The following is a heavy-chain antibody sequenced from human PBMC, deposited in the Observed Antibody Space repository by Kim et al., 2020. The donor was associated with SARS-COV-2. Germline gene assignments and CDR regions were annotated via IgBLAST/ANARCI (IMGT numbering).Heavy chain of an antibody. Sequence: GGSLRLSCAASGFTFSSYSMNWVRQAPGKGLEWVSSISSSSSYIYYADSVKGRFTISRDNAKNSLYLQMNSLRAEDTAVYYCARDLSLATVGATLFAFDIWGQGTMVTVSS. CDR1: GFTFSSYS. D-gene: IGHD1-26*01. V-gene: IGHV3-21*01. J-gene: IGHJ3*02. CDR2: ISSSSSYI. CDR3: ARDLSLATVGATLFAFDI.